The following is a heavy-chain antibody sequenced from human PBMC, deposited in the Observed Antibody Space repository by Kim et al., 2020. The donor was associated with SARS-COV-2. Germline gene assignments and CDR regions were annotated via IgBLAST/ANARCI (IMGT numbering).Heavy chain of an antibody. D-gene: IGHD6-19*01. CDR1: GGSISSSSYY. V-gene: IGHV4-39*02. Sequence: SETLSLTCTVSGGSISSSSYYWGWIRQPPGKGLEWIGSIYYSGSTYYNPSLKSRVTISVDTSKNQFSLKLSSVTAADTAVYYCARDSGWLSYASFDYWGQGTLVTVSS. CDR3: ARDSGWLSYASFDY. J-gene: IGHJ4*02. CDR2: IYYSGST.